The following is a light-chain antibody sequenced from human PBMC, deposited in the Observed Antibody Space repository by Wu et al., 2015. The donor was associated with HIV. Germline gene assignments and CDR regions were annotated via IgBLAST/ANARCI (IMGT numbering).Light chain of an antibody. CDR2: GAS. Sequence: EIVLTQSPGTLSLSPGERATLSCRASQRVSSSYLAWYQQKPGQAPRLLIYGASSRATGIPDRFSGSGSGTDFTLTISGLEPEDFAVYYCQQYGSSPATFGQGTKVEIK. V-gene: IGKV3-20*01. CDR1: QRVSSSY. CDR3: QQYGSSPAT. J-gene: IGKJ2*01.